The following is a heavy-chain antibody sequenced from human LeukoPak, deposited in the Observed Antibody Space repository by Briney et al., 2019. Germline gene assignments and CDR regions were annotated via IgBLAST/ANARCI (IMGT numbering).Heavy chain of an antibody. V-gene: IGHV3-23*01. CDR1: GFTFSNYA. D-gene: IGHD4-17*01. CDR2: ISGSGGSA. J-gene: IGHJ4*02. CDR3: AKEFYGYYFDY. Sequence: GGSLRLSCAASGFTFSNYAMNWVRQAPGKGLEWVSGISGSGGSAYYADSVKGRFTISRDNSKNTLYLQMNSLRAEDTAVYYCAKEFYGYYFDYWGQGTLVTVSS.